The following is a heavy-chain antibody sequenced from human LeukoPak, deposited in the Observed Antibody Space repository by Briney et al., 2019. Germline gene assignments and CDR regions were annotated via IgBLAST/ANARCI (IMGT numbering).Heavy chain of an antibody. Sequence: PSETLSLTCTVSGGSISSGGYYWSWIRQHPGKGPEWIGYIYYSGSTYYNPSLKSRVTISVDTSKNQFSLKLSSVTAADTAVYYCASPGGPTRDHDRVPPDNWGQGTLVTVSS. D-gene: IGHD3-10*01. V-gene: IGHV4-31*03. CDR2: IYYSGST. J-gene: IGHJ4*02. CDR1: GGSISSGGYY. CDR3: ASPGGPTRDHDRVPPDN.